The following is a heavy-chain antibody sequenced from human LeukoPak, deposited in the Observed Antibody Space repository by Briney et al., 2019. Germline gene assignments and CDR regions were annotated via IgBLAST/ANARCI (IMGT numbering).Heavy chain of an antibody. D-gene: IGHD5-24*01. J-gene: IGHJ2*01. Sequence: PGGYLRLSCSASGFTFSNYPMHWDRQARGKGLEYVSGISGNGGNTYYANSVKDRFTISRDNSKHTLYLQMGSLRAEDMAVYYCARSKRWLEHYWYFDLWGRDTLDTVSS. CDR3: ARSKRWLEHYWYFDL. CDR2: ISGNGGNT. V-gene: IGHV3-64*01. CDR1: GFTFSNYP.